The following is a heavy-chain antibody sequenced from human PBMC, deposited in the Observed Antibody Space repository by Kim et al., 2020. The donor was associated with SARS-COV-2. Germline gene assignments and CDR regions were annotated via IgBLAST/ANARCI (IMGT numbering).Heavy chain of an antibody. D-gene: IGHD7-27*01. CDR3: ARVRPGWFDP. Sequence: GGSLRLSCAASGFTFSNFWMSWVRQAPGKGLEWVANIKQDGSEKYYVDSLKGRFTISRDNTKNSVYLQMNSLTAEDTAEYFCARVRPGWFDPWGQGTLVTVSS. CDR1: GFTFSNFW. J-gene: IGHJ5*02. V-gene: IGHV3-7*01. CDR2: IKQDGSEK.